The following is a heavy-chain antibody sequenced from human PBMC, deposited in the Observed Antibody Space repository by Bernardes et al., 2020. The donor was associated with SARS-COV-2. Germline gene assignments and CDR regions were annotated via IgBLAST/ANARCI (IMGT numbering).Heavy chain of an antibody. D-gene: IGHD2-15*01. Sequence: ASVKVSCKASGYTFSSYGITWVRQAPGQGLEWMGWISVYNGNTNNAQKFQGRVIMTTDTSTSTAYMELRSLRSDDTAVYYCARGTGFGRGTYADYWGQGTLVTVSS. V-gene: IGHV1-18*01. CDR1: GYTFSSYG. CDR3: ARGTGFGRGTYADY. CDR2: ISVYNGNT. J-gene: IGHJ4*02.